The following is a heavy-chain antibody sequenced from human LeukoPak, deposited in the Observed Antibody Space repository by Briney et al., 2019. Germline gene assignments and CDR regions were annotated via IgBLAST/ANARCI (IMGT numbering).Heavy chain of an antibody. CDR1: GGTFSSYA. CDR3: ARSPMGDYDSSGYY. CDR2: IIPIFGTA. Sequence: GSSVKVSCKASGGTFSSYAISWVRQAPGQGLEWMGRIIPIFGTANYAQRFQGRVTITTDESTSTAYMELSSLRSEDTAVYYCARSPMGDYDSSGYYWGQGTLVTVSS. J-gene: IGHJ4*02. D-gene: IGHD3-22*01. V-gene: IGHV1-69*05.